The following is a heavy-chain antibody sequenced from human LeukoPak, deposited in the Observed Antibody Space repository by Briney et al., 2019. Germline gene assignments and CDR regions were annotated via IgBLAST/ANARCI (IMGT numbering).Heavy chain of an antibody. CDR2: IDGGGTIT. D-gene: IGHD3-22*01. J-gene: IGHJ4*02. Sequence: SGGSLRLSCGASEFTFSDYYMSWIRQAPGKGLEWVSYIDGGGTITYYADSARGRFTISRDNAKNSLYLQMSNLRPEDTAVYSCARDRGYGSGYHFDRWGQGTLVTVSS. V-gene: IGHV3-11*04. CDR3: ARDRGYGSGYHFDR. CDR1: EFTFSDYY.